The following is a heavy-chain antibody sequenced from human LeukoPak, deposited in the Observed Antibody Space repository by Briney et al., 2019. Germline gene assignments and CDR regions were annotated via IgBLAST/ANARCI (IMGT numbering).Heavy chain of an antibody. CDR2: INKDGGEK. D-gene: IGHD6-25*01. CDR3: VRGPHIAATSY. Sequence: GGSLRLSCAASGFTFSSYWMSWVRQAPGKGLEWVANINKDGGEKYYVDSVKGRFTISRDNAKNSLYLQMNTLRAEDTAVYYCVRGPHIAATSYWGQGTLVTVSS. V-gene: IGHV3-7*03. CDR1: GFTFSSYW. J-gene: IGHJ4*02.